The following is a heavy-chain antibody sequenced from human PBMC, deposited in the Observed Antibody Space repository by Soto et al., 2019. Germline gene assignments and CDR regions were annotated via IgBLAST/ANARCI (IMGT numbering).Heavy chain of an antibody. Sequence: GASVKVSCKASGYTFIRYYMHWVRQAPGQGLEWMGIINPSGGSTSYAQKFQGRVTMTRDTSTSTVYMELSSLRSEDTAVYYCARDPTATYYFDYWGQGTLVTVSS. D-gene: IGHD1-1*01. CDR2: INPSGGST. J-gene: IGHJ4*02. V-gene: IGHV1-46*01. CDR1: GYTFIRYY. CDR3: ARDPTATYYFDY.